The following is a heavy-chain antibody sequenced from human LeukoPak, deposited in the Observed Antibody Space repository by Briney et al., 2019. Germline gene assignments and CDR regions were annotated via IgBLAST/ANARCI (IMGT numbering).Heavy chain of an antibody. Sequence: PGRSLRLSCAASGFTFSSYAMHWVRQAPGKGLEWVAVISYDGSNKYYADSVKGRFTISRDNSKNTLYLQMNSLRAEDTAVYYCAREFSSSLYYYYGMDVWGQGTTVTVSS. D-gene: IGHD6-6*01. CDR3: AREFSSSLYYYYGMDV. V-gene: IGHV3-30*04. J-gene: IGHJ6*02. CDR2: ISYDGSNK. CDR1: GFTFSSYA.